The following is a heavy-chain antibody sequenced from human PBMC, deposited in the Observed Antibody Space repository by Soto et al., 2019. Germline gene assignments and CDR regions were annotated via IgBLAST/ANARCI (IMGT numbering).Heavy chain of an antibody. D-gene: IGHD6-13*01. Sequence: SCKGSGYSFTIYWISWVLHMPGKGLEWMGRIDPSDSYTNYSPSFQGHVTISADKSISTAYLQWSSLKASDTAMYYCARRQSSSWYGMDVWGQGTTVTVSS. CDR2: IDPSDSYT. CDR1: GYSFTIYW. J-gene: IGHJ6*02. CDR3: ARRQSSSWYGMDV. V-gene: IGHV5-10-1*01.